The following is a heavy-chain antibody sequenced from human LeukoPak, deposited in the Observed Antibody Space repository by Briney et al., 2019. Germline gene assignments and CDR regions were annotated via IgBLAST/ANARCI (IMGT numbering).Heavy chain of an antibody. V-gene: IGHV4-59*01. D-gene: IGHD3-3*01. CDR3: ARGRFLDAFDI. CDR2: IYYSGST. J-gene: IGHJ3*02. Sequence: SETLSLTCTVSGGSISSYYWSWVRQPPGKGLEWIGYIYYSGSTKYKPSLKSRVTISVDTSKNQFSLKLSSVTAADTAVYYCARGRFLDAFDIWGQGTMVTVSS. CDR1: GGSISSYY.